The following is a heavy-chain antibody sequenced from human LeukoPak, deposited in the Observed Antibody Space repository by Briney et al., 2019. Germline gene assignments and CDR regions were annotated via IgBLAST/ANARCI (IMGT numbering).Heavy chain of an antibody. J-gene: IGHJ4*02. D-gene: IGHD3-22*01. CDR3: AKARGDQYYYDSSGYWDY. V-gene: IGHV3-9*01. CDR2: ISWNSGSI. CDR1: GFTFDDYA. Sequence: PGGSLRLSCAASGFTFDDYAMHWVRQAPGKRLEWVSGISWNSGSIGYADSVKGRFTISRDNSKNTLYLQMNSLRAEDTAVYYCAKARGDQYYYDSSGYWDYWGQGALVTVSS.